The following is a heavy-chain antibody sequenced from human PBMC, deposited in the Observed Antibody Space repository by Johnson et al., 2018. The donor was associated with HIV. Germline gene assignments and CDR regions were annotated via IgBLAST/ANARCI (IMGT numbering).Heavy chain of an antibody. D-gene: IGHD6-13*01. V-gene: IGHV3-33*06. CDR3: AKDSSSWYGGAFDI. CDR1: GFTFTQYA. CDR2: IWYDGSNK. J-gene: IGHJ3*02. Sequence: VESGGSLRLSCAASGFTFTQYAMHWVLQAPGKGLEWVAVIWYDGSNKYYADSVKGRFTISRDNSKNTLYLQINSLRAEDTAVYYCAKDSSSWYGGAFDIWGQGTMVTVSS.